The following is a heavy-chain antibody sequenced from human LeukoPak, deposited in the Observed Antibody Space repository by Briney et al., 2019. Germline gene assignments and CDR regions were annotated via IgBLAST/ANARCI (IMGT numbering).Heavy chain of an antibody. Sequence: GASVKVSCKASGYIFRGYYLLWVRQAPGQGLEWMGHIDPHSGGTKYAQKCQGRVTMTRDTSTTSVYMEQSSLILDDTAVYYCARDLGYGYGSVWHKYFDYWGHGTLVTVSS. CDR1: GYIFRGYY. J-gene: IGHJ4*01. CDR2: IDPHSGGT. CDR3: ARDLGYGYGSVWHKYFDY. D-gene: IGHD5-18*01. V-gene: IGHV1-2*06.